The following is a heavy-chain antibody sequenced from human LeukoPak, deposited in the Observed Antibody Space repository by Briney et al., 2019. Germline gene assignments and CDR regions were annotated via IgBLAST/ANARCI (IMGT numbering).Heavy chain of an antibody. J-gene: IGHJ6*02. CDR1: GGSISSSSYY. Sequence: SQTLSLTCTVSGGSISSSSYYWGWIRQPPGKGLQWIGSIYYSGSTYYNPSLKSRVTISVDTSKNQFSLKLSSVTAADTAVYYCARHGVFDYYGMDVWGQGTTVTVSS. CDR3: ARHGVFDYYGMDV. CDR2: IYYSGST. V-gene: IGHV4-39*01. D-gene: IGHD3-16*01.